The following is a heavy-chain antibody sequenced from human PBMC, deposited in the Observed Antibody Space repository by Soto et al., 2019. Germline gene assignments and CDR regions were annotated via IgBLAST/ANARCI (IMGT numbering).Heavy chain of an antibody. J-gene: IGHJ3*02. D-gene: IGHD4-17*01. Sequence: LSLTCAVYGGSFSGYYWSWIRQPPGKGLEWIGEINHSGSTNYNPSLKSRVTISVDTSKNQFSLKLSSVTAADTAVYYCARGLLISAVTTNAFDIWGQGTMVTVSS. CDR2: INHSGST. CDR1: GGSFSGYY. CDR3: ARGLLISAVTTNAFDI. V-gene: IGHV4-34*01.